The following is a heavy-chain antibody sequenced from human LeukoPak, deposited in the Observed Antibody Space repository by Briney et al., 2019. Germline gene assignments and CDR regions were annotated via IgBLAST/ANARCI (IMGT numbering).Heavy chain of an antibody. CDR3: ATMPLAAARKPNYYYYYMDV. D-gene: IGHD6-13*01. J-gene: IGHJ6*03. CDR2: MNPNSGNT. Sequence: ASVKVSCKASGYTFTSYDINWVRQATGQGLEWMGWMNPNSGNTGYAQKFQGRVTMTRDTSIDTAYMELSSLRSEDTAVYYCATMPLAAARKPNYYYYYMDVWGKGTTVTVSS. V-gene: IGHV1-8*01. CDR1: GYTFTSYD.